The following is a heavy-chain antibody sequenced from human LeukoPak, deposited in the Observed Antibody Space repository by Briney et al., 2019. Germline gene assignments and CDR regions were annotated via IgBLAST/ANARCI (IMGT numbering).Heavy chain of an antibody. Sequence: ASAKISCNASGYTCINNYRHWGRHAPGRGLEWMGIINPSGGSTSYAQKFLGRVTITRDASTSTVYMQLRSLMSAETAALYCASDPPRGYSVWGQGTLVTVS. CDR2: INPSGGST. CDR3: ASDPPRGYSV. D-gene: IGHD5-18*01. CDR1: GYTCINNY. V-gene: IGHV1-46*01. J-gene: IGHJ4*02.